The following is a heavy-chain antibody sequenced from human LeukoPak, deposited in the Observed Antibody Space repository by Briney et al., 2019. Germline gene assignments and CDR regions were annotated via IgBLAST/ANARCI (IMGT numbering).Heavy chain of an antibody. CDR2: IGRGTT. J-gene: IGHJ6*03. CDR3: ASPASAGDTLYYYYYMDV. V-gene: IGHV3-48*04. CDR1: GFTFSSYS. Sequence: GGSLRLSCAASGFTFSSYSMNWVRQAPGKGLEWVSHIGRGTTYADSVKGRFTISRDNAKNSVYLQMNSLRAEDTAVYYCASPASAGDTLYYYYYMDVWGKGTTVTVSS. D-gene: IGHD6-13*01.